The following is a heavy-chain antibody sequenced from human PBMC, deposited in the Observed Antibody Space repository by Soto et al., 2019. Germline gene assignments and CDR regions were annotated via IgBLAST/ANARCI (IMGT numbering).Heavy chain of an antibody. Sequence: ASVKVSCKASGGTFSSYAISWVRQAPGQGLEWMGGIIPIFGTANYAQKFQGRVTITADESTSTAYMELSSLRSEDTAVYYCAREYCSGGSCYPGWFDPWGQGTLVTVSS. CDR3: AREYCSGGSCYPGWFDP. J-gene: IGHJ5*02. D-gene: IGHD2-15*01. V-gene: IGHV1-69*13. CDR2: IIPIFGTA. CDR1: GGTFSSYA.